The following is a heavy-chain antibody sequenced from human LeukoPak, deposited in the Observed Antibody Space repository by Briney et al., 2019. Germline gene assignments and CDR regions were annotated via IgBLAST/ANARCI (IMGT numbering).Heavy chain of an antibody. CDR3: ANAPRITIFGVVIHNWFDP. J-gene: IGHJ5*02. CDR1: GGSISSSNW. D-gene: IGHD3-3*01. V-gene: IGHV4-4*02. CDR2: IYHSGST. Sequence: PSETLSLTCAVSGGSISSSNWWSWVRQPPGEGLEWIGEIYHSGSTNYDPSLKSRVTISVDKSKNQFSLKLSSVTAADTAVYYCANAPRITIFGVVIHNWFDPWGQGTLVTVSS.